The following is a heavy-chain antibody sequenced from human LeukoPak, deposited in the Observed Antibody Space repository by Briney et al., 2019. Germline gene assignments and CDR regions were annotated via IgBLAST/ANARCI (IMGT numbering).Heavy chain of an antibody. CDR2: ISSSSYI. D-gene: IGHD3-22*01. Sequence: GGSLRLSCAASGFTLSGYSMNWVRQAPGKGLEWVSSISSSSYIYYAPSLKGRFTISRDNAKKTMCLQMNSLRAEDTAVYYCAREMDSYDSRPLDYWGQGTLVTVPS. CDR1: GFTLSGYS. J-gene: IGHJ4*02. V-gene: IGHV3-21*01. CDR3: AREMDSYDSRPLDY.